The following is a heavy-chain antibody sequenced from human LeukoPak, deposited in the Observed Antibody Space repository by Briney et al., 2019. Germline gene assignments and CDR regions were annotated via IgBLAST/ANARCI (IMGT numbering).Heavy chain of an antibody. D-gene: IGHD4-17*01. CDR3: AKANFRAVTTGLFDY. CDR1: GFTFDDYA. Sequence: GRSLRLSCAASGFTFDDYAMHWVRQAPGKGLEWVSGISWNSGSIGYADSVKGRFTISRDNAKNSLYLQMNSLRAEDMALYYCAKANFRAVTTGLFDYWGQGTLVTVSS. V-gene: IGHV3-9*03. J-gene: IGHJ4*02. CDR2: ISWNSGSI.